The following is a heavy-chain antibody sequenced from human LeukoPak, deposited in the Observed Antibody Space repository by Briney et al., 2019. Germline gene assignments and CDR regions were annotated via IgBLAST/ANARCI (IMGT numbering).Heavy chain of an antibody. CDR3: ARDRGYCSSTSCYSYYYMDV. V-gene: IGHV1-2*02. CDR2: INPNSGGT. Sequence: ASVKDSCKASGYTFTGYYMHWVRQAPGQGLEWMGWINPNSGGTNYAQKFQGRVTMTRDTSISTAYMELSRLRSDDTAVYYCARDRGYCSSTSCYSYYYMDVWGKGTTVTVSS. D-gene: IGHD2-2*02. J-gene: IGHJ6*03. CDR1: GYTFTGYY.